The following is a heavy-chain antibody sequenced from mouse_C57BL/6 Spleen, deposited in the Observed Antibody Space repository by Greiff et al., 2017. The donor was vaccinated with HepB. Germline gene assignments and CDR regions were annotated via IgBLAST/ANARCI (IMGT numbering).Heavy chain of an antibody. V-gene: IGHV5-4*01. Sequence: EVQGVESGGGLVKPGGSLKLSCAASGFTFSSYAISWVRQTPEKRLEWVATISDGGSYTYYPDNVKGRFTISRDNAKNNLYLQMSHLKSEDTAMYYCARDVYDGYYYYAMDYWGQGTSVTVSS. D-gene: IGHD2-3*01. CDR1: GFTFSSYA. CDR3: ARDVYDGYYYYAMDY. CDR2: ISDGGSYT. J-gene: IGHJ4*01.